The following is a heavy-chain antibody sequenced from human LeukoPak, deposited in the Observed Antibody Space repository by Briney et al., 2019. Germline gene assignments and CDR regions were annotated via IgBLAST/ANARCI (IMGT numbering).Heavy chain of an antibody. J-gene: IGHJ4*02. CDR1: GFTFSSYS. D-gene: IGHD1-20*01. CDR3: ACCITGTTYPDY. V-gene: IGHV3-21*01. CDR2: ISSSSSYI. Sequence: GGSLRLSCAASGFTFSSYSMNWVRQAPGKGLEWVSSISSSSSYIYYADSVKGRFTISRYNAKNSLYLQMNSLRAEDTAVYYCACCITGTTYPDYWGQGTLVTVSS.